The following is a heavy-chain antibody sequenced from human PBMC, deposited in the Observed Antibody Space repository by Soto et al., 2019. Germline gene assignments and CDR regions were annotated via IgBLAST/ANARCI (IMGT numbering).Heavy chain of an antibody. J-gene: IGHJ4*02. CDR1: GFTFDDYG. Sequence: GGSLRLSCAASGFTFDDYGMTWVRQAPGKGLEWVSGINWNGGSTGYADSVKGRFTISRDNAKNSLYLQMNSLRAEDTALYYCARTGSFNVGWELRSWGQGTLVTVSS. D-gene: IGHD1-26*01. V-gene: IGHV3-20*04. CDR2: INWNGGST. CDR3: ARTGSFNVGWELRS.